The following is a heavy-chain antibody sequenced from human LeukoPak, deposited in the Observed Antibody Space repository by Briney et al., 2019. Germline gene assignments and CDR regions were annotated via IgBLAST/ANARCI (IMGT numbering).Heavy chain of an antibody. CDR3: ARGGYCSGGSCYDNWFDP. CDR1: GYTFTSYG. V-gene: IGHV1-18*01. Sequence: ASVKVSCKASGYTFTSYGISWVRQAPGQGLEWMGCISAYNGNTNYAQKLQGRVTMTTDTSTSTAYMELRSLRSDDTAVYYCARGGYCSGGSCYDNWFDPWGQGTLVTVSS. CDR2: ISAYNGNT. D-gene: IGHD2-15*01. J-gene: IGHJ5*02.